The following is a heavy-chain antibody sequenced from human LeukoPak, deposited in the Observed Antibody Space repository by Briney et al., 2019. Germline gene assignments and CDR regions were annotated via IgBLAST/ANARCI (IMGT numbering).Heavy chain of an antibody. Sequence: SETLSLTCTVSGGSISSSNHYWGWIRQPPGKGLEWIGSIYHSGSTYYNPSLKSRVTISVDTSKNQFSLNLRSVTAADTAVYYCARMYSGSYYIVLNFKSWGQGTLVIVSS. D-gene: IGHD1-26*01. CDR1: GGSISSSNHY. J-gene: IGHJ4*02. CDR3: ARMYSGSYYIVLNFKS. V-gene: IGHV4-39*01. CDR2: IYHSGST.